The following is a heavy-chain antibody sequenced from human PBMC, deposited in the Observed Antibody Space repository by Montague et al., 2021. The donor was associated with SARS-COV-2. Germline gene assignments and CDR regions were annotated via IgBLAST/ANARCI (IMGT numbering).Heavy chain of an antibody. Sequence: SETLSLTCAVYGGSFSDYCWSWIRQPPGKGLEWIGEINHSGSTNYNPSLKSRVTTSVDTSKNQFSLKLTSVTAADTAVYYCARGPRITMIVVVITDIWFDPWGQGTLVTVSS. V-gene: IGHV4-34*01. D-gene: IGHD3-22*01. CDR2: INHSGST. CDR1: GGSFSDYC. J-gene: IGHJ5*02. CDR3: ARGPRITMIVVVITDIWFDP.